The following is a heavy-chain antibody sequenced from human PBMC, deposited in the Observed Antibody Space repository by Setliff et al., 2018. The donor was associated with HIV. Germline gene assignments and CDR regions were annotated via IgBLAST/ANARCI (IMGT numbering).Heavy chain of an antibody. Sequence: ASVKVSCKASGYTFTNYDINWVRQAPGQGLEWMGWINPNSGDTNYAQKFQGRVTIIADASTNTVNMELSSLRSEDTAVYYCARGVDGSYRKFFDNWGQGTLVTVSS. CDR1: GYTFTNYD. V-gene: IGHV1-8*03. D-gene: IGHD1-26*01. CDR3: ARGVDGSYRKFFDN. J-gene: IGHJ4*02. CDR2: INPNSGDT.